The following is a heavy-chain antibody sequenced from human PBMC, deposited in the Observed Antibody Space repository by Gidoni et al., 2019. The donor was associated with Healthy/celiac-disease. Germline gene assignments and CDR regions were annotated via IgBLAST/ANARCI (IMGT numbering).Heavy chain of an antibody. CDR2: INSDGSST. V-gene: IGHV3-74*01. D-gene: IGHD6-13*01. Sequence: EVQLVESGGGLVQHGGSLRLSCAASGFTFSSYWMHWVRQAPGKGLVLVSRINSDGSSTSYADSVKGRFTISRDNAKNTLYLQMNSLRAEDTAVYYCARSPKIAAAGTGGDYWGQGTLVTVSS. CDR3: ARSPKIAAAGTGGDY. CDR1: GFTFSSYW. J-gene: IGHJ4*02.